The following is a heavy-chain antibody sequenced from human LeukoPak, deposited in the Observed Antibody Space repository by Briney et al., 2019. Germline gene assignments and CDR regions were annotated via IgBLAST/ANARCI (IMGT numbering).Heavy chain of an antibody. CDR2: ISGSGGST. CDR3: AKVGIVVVPAADY. Sequence: GGSPRLSCAASGSTFSSYAMTWVRQAPGKGLEWVSAISGSGGSTYYADSVKGRFTISRDNSKNTLYLQMNSLRAEDTAVYYCAKVGIVVVPAADYWGQGTLVTVSS. D-gene: IGHD2-2*01. CDR1: GSTFSSYA. V-gene: IGHV3-23*01. J-gene: IGHJ4*02.